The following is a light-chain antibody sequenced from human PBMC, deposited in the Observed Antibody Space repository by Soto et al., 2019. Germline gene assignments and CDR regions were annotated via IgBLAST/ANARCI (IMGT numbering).Light chain of an antibody. V-gene: IGKV3-20*01. CDR1: QSVSVNS. CDR3: QQYGGSPFT. Sequence: EIVLTQYPGTLSLSPGERATLSCRASQSVSVNSLAWYQQKGGQAPRLLIYAASTRATGVPERFSGTGSGTDFALTISRLETDDSAVYYCQQYGGSPFTFGPGTKVDIK. J-gene: IGKJ3*01. CDR2: AAS.